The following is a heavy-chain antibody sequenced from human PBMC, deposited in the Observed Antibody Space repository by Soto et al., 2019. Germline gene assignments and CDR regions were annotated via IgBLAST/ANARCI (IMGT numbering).Heavy chain of an antibody. D-gene: IGHD6-19*01. CDR2: ISFDGSYK. Sequence: QVQLVESGGGVVQPGRSLRLSCAGSGFTFSTYGIHWVRQAPGKGLEWVAVISFDGSYKYYADSVKGRFTVSRDNSKNTRYLQMSSLRAEDTAVYYCAKDWAPSSAAYYFDYWGQGTLVPVSS. V-gene: IGHV3-30*18. J-gene: IGHJ4*02. CDR1: GFTFSTYG. CDR3: AKDWAPSSAAYYFDY.